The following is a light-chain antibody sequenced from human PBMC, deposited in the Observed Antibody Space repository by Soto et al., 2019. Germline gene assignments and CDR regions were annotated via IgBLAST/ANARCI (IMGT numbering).Light chain of an antibody. CDR3: QQRSNWPPSST. CDR2: DAS. Sequence: EIVLTQSPATLSLSPGERATLSCRASQSVSNYLAWYQQKPGQAPRLLIHDASDRAAGVPGRFSGSGSGTDFTLTISSLEPEDFATYFCQQRSNWPPSSTFCQGTRLEIK. CDR1: QSVSNY. J-gene: IGKJ2*01. V-gene: IGKV3-11*01.